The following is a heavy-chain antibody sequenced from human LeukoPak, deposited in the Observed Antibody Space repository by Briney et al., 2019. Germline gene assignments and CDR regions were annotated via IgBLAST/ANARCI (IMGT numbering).Heavy chain of an antibody. CDR1: GGSIDSTNY. V-gene: IGHV4-4*02. J-gene: IGHJ3*02. CDR3: ARVRSTVTTPSAFDI. Sequence: SETLSLTCGVSGGSIDSTNYWSWVRQPPGKGLEWIGEINHSGSTNYNPSLKSRVTISVDTSKNQFSLKLSSVTAADTAVYYCARVRSTVTTPSAFDIWGQGTMVTVSS. D-gene: IGHD4-17*01. CDR2: INHSGST.